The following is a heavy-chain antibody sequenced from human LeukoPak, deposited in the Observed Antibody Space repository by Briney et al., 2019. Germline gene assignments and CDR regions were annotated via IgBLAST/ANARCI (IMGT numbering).Heavy chain of an antibody. Sequence: ASVKVSCKASGYTFTDYYMHWVRQAPGQGLEWMGWINPNRGGTNYAQKFQGRVTMTRDTSISTVYMELSRLRSDDTAVYYCARLVSRPDGDYWGQGTLVTVSS. CDR2: INPNRGGT. CDR3: ARLVSRPDGDY. D-gene: IGHD3-10*01. J-gene: IGHJ4*02. V-gene: IGHV1-2*02. CDR1: GYTFTDYY.